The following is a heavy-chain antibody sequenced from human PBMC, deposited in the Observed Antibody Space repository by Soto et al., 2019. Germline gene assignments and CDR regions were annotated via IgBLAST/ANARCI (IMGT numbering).Heavy chain of an antibody. CDR1: GGSFSGYY. Sequence: SETLSLTCAVYGGSFSGYYWSWIRQPPGKGLEWIGEINHSGSTNYNPSLKSRVTISVDTSKNQFSLKLSSVTAADTAVYYCARALATITYYYYYIDVWGKGTTVTVSS. J-gene: IGHJ6*03. D-gene: IGHD5-12*01. CDR3: ARALATITYYYYYIDV. V-gene: IGHV4-34*01. CDR2: INHSGST.